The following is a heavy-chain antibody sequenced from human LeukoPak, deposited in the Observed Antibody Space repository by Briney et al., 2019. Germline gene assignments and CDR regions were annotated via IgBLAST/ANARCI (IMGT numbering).Heavy chain of an antibody. CDR2: INPNSGGT. Sequence: GASVKVSCKASGGTFSSYAISWVRQAPGQGLEWMGWINPNSGGTNYAQRFQGRVTMTRDTSISTAYMELSRLRSDDTAVYYCVAYGSGSQFDYWGQGTLVTVSS. CDR1: GGTFSSYA. CDR3: VAYGSGSQFDY. V-gene: IGHV1-2*02. J-gene: IGHJ4*02. D-gene: IGHD3-10*01.